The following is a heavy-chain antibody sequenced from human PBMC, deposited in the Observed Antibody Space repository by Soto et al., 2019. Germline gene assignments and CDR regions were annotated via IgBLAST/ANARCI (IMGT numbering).Heavy chain of an antibody. V-gene: IGHV3-64*01. CDR2: ISNNGAHT. D-gene: IGHD6-13*01. CDR3: ARRGYGSRWPNVYMDV. J-gene: IGHJ6*03. CDR1: GFTFSNYE. Sequence: EAQLVESGGGLVQRGGSLRLSCAASGFTFSNYEMHWVRQAPGKGLEYVSGISNNGAHTDYAKSVKGRFTNSRDNSENTLYLQMGSLRAEDMALYYCARRGYGSRWPNVYMDVWGKGTTVTVSS.